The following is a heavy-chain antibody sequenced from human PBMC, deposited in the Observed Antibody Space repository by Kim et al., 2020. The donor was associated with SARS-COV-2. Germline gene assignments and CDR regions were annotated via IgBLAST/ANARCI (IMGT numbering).Heavy chain of an antibody. Sequence: SETLSLTCTVSGGSISSGGYYWSWIRQHPGKGLEWIGYIYYSGSTYYNPSLKSRVTISVDTSKNQFSLKLSSVTAADTAVYYCARDHREKRITIFGVVNAFDIWGQGTMVTVSS. J-gene: IGHJ3*02. CDR1: GGSISSGGYY. CDR2: IYYSGST. D-gene: IGHD3-3*01. V-gene: IGHV4-31*03. CDR3: ARDHREKRITIFGVVNAFDI.